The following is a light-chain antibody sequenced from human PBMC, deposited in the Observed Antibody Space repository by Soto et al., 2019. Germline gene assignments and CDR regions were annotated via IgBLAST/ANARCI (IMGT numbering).Light chain of an antibody. V-gene: IGKV3-20*01. CDR2: DAS. CDR3: QQYGSSPLT. Sequence: EIVLTQSPGTLSLSPGERATLTCRASQSVSSSYLAWYQQRPGQAPRLLIYDASRRATDIPDRFSGSGSGTDFTLTISRLEPEDFAVYSCQQYGSSPLTFRGGTKVEIK. J-gene: IGKJ4*01. CDR1: QSVSSSY.